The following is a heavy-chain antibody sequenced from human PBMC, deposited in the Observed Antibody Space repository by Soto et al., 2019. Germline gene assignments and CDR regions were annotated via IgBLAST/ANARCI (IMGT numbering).Heavy chain of an antibody. CDR1: GGSFSGYY. D-gene: IGHD2-21*01. CDR2: INHSGST. Sequence: SETLSLTCAVYGGSFSGYYWSWIRQPPGKGLEWIGEINHSGSTNYNPSLKSRVTISVDTSKNQFSLKLSPVTAADTAVYYCARGVVVKGYYYYYMDVWGKGTTVTVSS. CDR3: ARGVVVKGYYYYYMDV. J-gene: IGHJ6*03. V-gene: IGHV4-34*01.